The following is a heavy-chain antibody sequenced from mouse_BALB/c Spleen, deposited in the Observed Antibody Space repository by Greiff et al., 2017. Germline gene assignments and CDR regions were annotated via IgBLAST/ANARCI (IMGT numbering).Heavy chain of an antibody. Sequence: QVQLQQSGAELVKPGASVKLSCKASGYTFTSYYMYWVKQRPGQGLEWIGEINPSNGGTNFNEKFKSKATLTVDKSSSTAYMQLSSLTSEDSAVYYSTRDGGLRLCFDYWGQGTPLTVSS. CDR1: GYTFTSYY. J-gene: IGHJ2*01. CDR2: INPSNGGT. D-gene: IGHD1-2*01. V-gene: IGHV1S81*02. CDR3: TRDGGLRLCFDY.